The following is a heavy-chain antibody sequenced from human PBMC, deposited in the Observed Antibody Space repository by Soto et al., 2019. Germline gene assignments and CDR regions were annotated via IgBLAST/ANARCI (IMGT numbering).Heavy chain of an antibody. V-gene: IGHV3-30-3*01. CDR2: ILNDGTNK. CDR3: TRGWDGDDWGDAVDI. Sequence: QVQLVESGGGVVQPGRSLRLSCAASGFTFSNYAMHWVRQAPGKGLEWVANILNDGTNKSYADSVKGRFTISRDNSQNTVYLQMNTLRLEDTAVYYCTRGWDGDDWGDAVDIWCQGTLVRVSS. CDR1: GFTFSNYA. D-gene: IGHD2-21*01. J-gene: IGHJ3*02.